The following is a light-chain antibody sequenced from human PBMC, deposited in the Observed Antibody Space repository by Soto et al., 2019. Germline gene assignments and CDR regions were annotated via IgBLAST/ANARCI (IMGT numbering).Light chain of an antibody. CDR3: QQYGYLSWT. Sequence: GMKQSPATLSVSPGERATLSCRASQSVSSNLAWYQQKPGQAPRLLIYGASTRATGIPDRFSGSGSGTDFTLTISRLEPEDFAVYYCQQYGYLSWTFGQGTKVAI. CDR2: GAS. V-gene: IGKV3D-15*02. J-gene: IGKJ1*01. CDR1: QSVSSN.